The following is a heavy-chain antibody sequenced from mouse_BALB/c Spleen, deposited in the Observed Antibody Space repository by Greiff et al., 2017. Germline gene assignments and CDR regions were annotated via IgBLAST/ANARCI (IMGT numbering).Heavy chain of an antibody. CDR2: ISTYYGNT. D-gene: IGHD1-1*01. CDR3: ARTRSSYYAMDY. Sequence: VKLVESGPELVRPGVSVKISCKGSSYTFTDYAMHWVKQSHAKSLEWIGVISTYYGNTNYNQKFKGKATMTVDKSSSTAYMELARLTSEDSAVYYCARTRSSYYAMDYWGQGTSVTVSS. CDR1: SYTFTDYA. J-gene: IGHJ4*01. V-gene: IGHV1-67*01.